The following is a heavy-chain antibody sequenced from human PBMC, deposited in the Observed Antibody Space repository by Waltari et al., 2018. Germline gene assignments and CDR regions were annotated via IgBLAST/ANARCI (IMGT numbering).Heavy chain of an antibody. V-gene: IGHV4-59*01. CDR3: ARGRTNYMDV. Sequence: QVQLQESGPGLVKPSETLSLTCTVSGGSISSYYWSWIRQPPGKGLEWIGYIYYSGSTNYNPSLKSRVTISVDTSKNQFSLKLSSVTAADTAVYYCARGRTNYMDVWGKGTTVTVSS. CDR1: GGSISSYY. J-gene: IGHJ6*03. CDR2: IYYSGST.